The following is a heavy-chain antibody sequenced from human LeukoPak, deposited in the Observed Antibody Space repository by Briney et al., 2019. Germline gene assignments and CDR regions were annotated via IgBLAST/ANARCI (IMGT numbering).Heavy chain of an antibody. CDR3: ATGMAGWLRLRYFDL. CDR1: GYTLTELS. V-gene: IGHV1-24*01. D-gene: IGHD5-12*01. Sequence: ASVKVSCKVSGYTLTELSMHWVRQAPGKGLEWMGGFDPEDGETIYAQKFQGRVTMTEDTSTDTAYMELSSLRSEDTAVYYCATGMAGWLRLRYFDLWGRGTLVTVSS. J-gene: IGHJ2*01. CDR2: FDPEDGET.